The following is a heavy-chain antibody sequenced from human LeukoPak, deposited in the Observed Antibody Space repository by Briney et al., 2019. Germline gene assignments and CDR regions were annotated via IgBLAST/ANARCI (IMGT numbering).Heavy chain of an antibody. D-gene: IGHD6-25*01. Sequence: PGGSLRLSCAASGFTVITNYMTWVRQAPGKGLEWVSLIYSGGTTYYPDSVKGRFTISRDNSKNTLYLQMNSLRAEDTAVYYCARVRPDSRGYYNIDHWGQGTLVTVSS. J-gene: IGHJ4*02. V-gene: IGHV3-53*01. CDR3: ARVRPDSRGYYNIDH. CDR2: IYSGGTT. CDR1: GFTVITNY.